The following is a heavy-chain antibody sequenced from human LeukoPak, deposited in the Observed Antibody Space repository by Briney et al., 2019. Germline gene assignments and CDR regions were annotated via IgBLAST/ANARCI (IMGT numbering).Heavy chain of an antibody. Sequence: PSQTLSLTCTVSGGSISSGDYYWSWIRQPPGKGLEWIGYIYYSGSTYYNPSLKSRVTISVDTSKNQFSLKLSSVTAADTAVYYCARGLAYQLLHFDYWGQGTLVTVSS. D-gene: IGHD2-2*01. CDR1: GGSISSGDYY. J-gene: IGHJ4*02. V-gene: IGHV4-30-4*08. CDR2: IYYSGST. CDR3: ARGLAYQLLHFDY.